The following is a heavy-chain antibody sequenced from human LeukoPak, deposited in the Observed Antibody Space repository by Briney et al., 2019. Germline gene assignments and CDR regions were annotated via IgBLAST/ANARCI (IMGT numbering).Heavy chain of an antibody. D-gene: IGHD6-19*01. Sequence: ASVKGSCQASAYTLRGYHMQCVRPAPVQGLAWMGWINPKSGVTNYAQKFQGRVTMTWDTSINTTFMELSRLRSDDTAVYYCARRIAVAGSPVYYFDYWGQGTLVTVSS. CDR1: AYTLRGYH. CDR3: ARRIAVAGSPVYYFDY. J-gene: IGHJ4*02. CDR2: INPKSGVT. V-gene: IGHV1-2*02.